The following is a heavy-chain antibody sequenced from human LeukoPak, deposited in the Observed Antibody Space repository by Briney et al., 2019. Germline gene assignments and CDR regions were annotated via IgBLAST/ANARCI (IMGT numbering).Heavy chain of an antibody. D-gene: IGHD1-26*01. CDR1: GGSFSGYY. CDR2: INHSGST. CDR3: ARRPFRQGGSWFDP. J-gene: IGHJ5*02. Sequence: SETLSLTCAVYGGSFSGYYWSWIRQPPGKGLEWIGEINHSGSTNYNPSLKSRVTISVDTSKNQFSLKLSSVTAADTAVYYCARRPFRQGGSWFDPWGQGTLVTVSS. V-gene: IGHV4-34*01.